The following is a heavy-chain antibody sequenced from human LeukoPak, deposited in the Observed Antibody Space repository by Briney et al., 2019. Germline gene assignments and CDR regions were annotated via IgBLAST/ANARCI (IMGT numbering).Heavy chain of an antibody. CDR1: GYTFTSYG. CDR3: ARGYNYYDSSGYHASYFDY. D-gene: IGHD3-22*01. CDR2: ISAYNGNT. Sequence: ASVKVSCKASGYTFTSYGISWVRQAPGQGLEWMGWISAYNGNTNYAQKLQGRVTMTTDTSTSTAYMELRSLRSDDTAVYYCARGYNYYDSSGYHASYFDYWGQGTLVTVSS. J-gene: IGHJ4*02. V-gene: IGHV1-18*01.